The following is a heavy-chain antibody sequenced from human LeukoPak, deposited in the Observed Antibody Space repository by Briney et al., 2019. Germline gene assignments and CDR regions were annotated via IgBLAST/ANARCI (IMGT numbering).Heavy chain of an antibody. J-gene: IGHJ3*02. CDR3: ARDTTMVRGISDAFDS. V-gene: IGHV4-61*08. D-gene: IGHD3-10*01. CDR2: IYYTGST. CDR1: GDSVSSDDYY. Sequence: SETLSLTCSVSGDSVSSDDYYWSWIRQPPGKGLEWIGYIYYTGSTNYNPSLESRVTISVDTSKSQFSLRLSSVTAADTAVYYCARDTTMVRGISDAFDSWGQGTMVTVSP.